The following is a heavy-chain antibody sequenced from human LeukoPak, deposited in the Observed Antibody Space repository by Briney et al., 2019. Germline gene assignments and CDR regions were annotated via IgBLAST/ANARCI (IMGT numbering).Heavy chain of an antibody. Sequence: GGSLRLSCAASGFTVSSNYMSWVRQAPGKGLEWVSVIYSAGSTYYADSVKGRFTISRDNSKSTVFLHMNNLRAEDTAVYYCAKDRLTFFYYDTSGYQGDFDNWGQGTLVTVSS. CDR3: AKDRLTFFYYDTSGYQGDFDN. J-gene: IGHJ4*02. D-gene: IGHD3-22*01. V-gene: IGHV3-53*01. CDR2: IYSAGST. CDR1: GFTVSSNY.